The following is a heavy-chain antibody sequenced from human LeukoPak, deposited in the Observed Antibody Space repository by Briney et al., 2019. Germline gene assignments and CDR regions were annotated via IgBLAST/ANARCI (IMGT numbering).Heavy chain of an antibody. Sequence: SETLSLTCAVYGGSFSDHYWNWIRQPPGKGLEWIGEINHSGTTNYNASLKGRVTISVDTSKNHFSLKLNSMTAADTAVYYCARKASHFSYGLGAIDYWGQGNLVTVSS. J-gene: IGHJ4*02. CDR3: ARKASHFSYGLGAIDY. V-gene: IGHV4-34*01. D-gene: IGHD5-18*01. CDR2: INHSGTT. CDR1: GGSFSDHY.